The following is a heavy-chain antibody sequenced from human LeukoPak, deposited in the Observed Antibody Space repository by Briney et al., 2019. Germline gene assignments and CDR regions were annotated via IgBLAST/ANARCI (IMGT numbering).Heavy chain of an antibody. Sequence: SETLSLTCTVPGGSISSGGYYWSWIRQHPGKGLEWIGYIYYSGSTYYNPSLKSRVTISVDTTKNQFSLKLSSVTAADTAVYYCARETNLIYSSSWFDYWGQGTLVTVSS. V-gene: IGHV4-31*03. D-gene: IGHD6-13*01. CDR3: ARETNLIYSSSWFDY. CDR1: GGSISSGGYY. CDR2: IYYSGST. J-gene: IGHJ4*02.